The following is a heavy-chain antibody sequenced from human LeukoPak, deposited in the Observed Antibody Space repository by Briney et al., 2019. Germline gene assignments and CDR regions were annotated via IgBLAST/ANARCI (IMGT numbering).Heavy chain of an antibody. D-gene: IGHD4-17*01. CDR1: GFTFSNYA. CDR2: ISYDGSNK. V-gene: IGHV3-30*04. J-gene: IGHJ4*02. Sequence: GGSLRLSCAASGFTFSNYAMHWVRQAPGKGLEWVAVISYDGSNKYYADSVKGRFTISRDNSKNTLYLQMNSLRSDDTAVYYCARGYGDYGYFDYWGQGTLVTVSS. CDR3: ARGYGDYGYFDY.